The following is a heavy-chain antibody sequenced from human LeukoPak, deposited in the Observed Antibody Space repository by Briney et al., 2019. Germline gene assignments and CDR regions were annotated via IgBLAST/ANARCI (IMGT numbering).Heavy chain of an antibody. CDR2: IKQDGSEK. V-gene: IGHV3-7*01. CDR3: ARENYFDY. Sequence: GGSLRLSCAASRFTFSGYWMGWLRQAPGKGLEWVANIKQDGSEKYYVDSVKGRFTISRDNAKNSLYLQTNSLRVEDTAVYYCARENYFDYWGQGTLVTVSS. J-gene: IGHJ4*02. CDR1: RFTFSGYW.